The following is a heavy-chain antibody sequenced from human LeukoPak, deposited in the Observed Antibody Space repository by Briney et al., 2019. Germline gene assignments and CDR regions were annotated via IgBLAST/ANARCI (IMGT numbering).Heavy chain of an antibody. CDR2: IIPILGIA. V-gene: IGHV1-69*04. CDR1: GGTFSSYA. D-gene: IGHD1-26*01. J-gene: IGHJ4*02. CDR3: TPTLGSLMGATAGHY. Sequence: SVKVSCKASGGTFSSYAISWVRQAPGQGLEWMGRIIPILGIANYAQKFQGRVTITADKSTSTAYMELSSLRSEDTAVYYCTPTLGSLMGATAGHYWGQGTLVTVSS.